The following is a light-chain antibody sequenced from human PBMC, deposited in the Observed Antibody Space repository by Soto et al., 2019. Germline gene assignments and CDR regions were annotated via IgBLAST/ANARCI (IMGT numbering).Light chain of an antibody. CDR3: SSYAGFYNLV. V-gene: IGLV2-8*01. Sequence: QSALTQPPSASGSPGQSVTISCTGTSSDVGSYKFVSWYQQHPGKAPKLMMYEVSKRPSGVPDRFSGSKSGNTASLTVSGLQAEDEADYFCSSYAGFYNLVFGGGTKVTVL. CDR2: EVS. J-gene: IGLJ2*01. CDR1: SSDVGSYKF.